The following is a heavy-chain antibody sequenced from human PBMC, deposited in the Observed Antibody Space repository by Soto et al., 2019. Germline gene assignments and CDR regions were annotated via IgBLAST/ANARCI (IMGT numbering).Heavy chain of an antibody. J-gene: IGHJ3*02. CDR2: IYPGDSDA. D-gene: IGHD2-21*01. CDR3: ASQIVVMLGSGFDI. Sequence: GESLKISCKGSGFSFPTTWIGWVRQMPGKGLEHMGLIYPGDSDAIYSPSFQGHVTISVDKSINTAYLQWSSLKVSDTAMYYCASQIVVMLGSGFDIWGQGTMVTVSS. CDR1: GFSFPTTW. V-gene: IGHV5-51*01.